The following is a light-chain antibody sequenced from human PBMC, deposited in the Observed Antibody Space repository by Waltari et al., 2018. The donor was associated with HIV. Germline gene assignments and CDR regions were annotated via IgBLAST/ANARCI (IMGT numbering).Light chain of an antibody. Sequence: DLVMTQSPLSLTVTPGDSASISCKSSQTLLHKNGYNYLNWYLQKPGQSPQLLISLGSNRASGGPDRFSGSGSGTDFTLEISKLEAGDVGVYYCMKALQTPRTFGQGTKLETK. CDR3: MKALQTPRT. V-gene: IGKV2-28*01. J-gene: IGKJ2*01. CDR1: QTLLHKNGYNY. CDR2: LGS.